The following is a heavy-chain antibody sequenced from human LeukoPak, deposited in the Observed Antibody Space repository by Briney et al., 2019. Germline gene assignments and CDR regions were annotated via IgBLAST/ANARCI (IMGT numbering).Heavy chain of an antibody. CDR1: GYTFTGYY. J-gene: IGHJ5*02. CDR3: ARAVGRSSSSGFDP. Sequence: ASVKVSCKASGYTFTGYYMHWVRQAPGQGLEWMGWINPNSGGTNYAQKFQGRVTMTRDTSISTAYMELSRLRSDDTAVYYCARAVGRSSSSGFDPWGQGTLVTVSP. CDR2: INPNSGGT. D-gene: IGHD6-6*01. V-gene: IGHV1-2*02.